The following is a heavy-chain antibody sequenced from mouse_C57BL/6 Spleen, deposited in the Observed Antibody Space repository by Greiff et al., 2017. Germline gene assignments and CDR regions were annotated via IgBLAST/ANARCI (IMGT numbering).Heavy chain of an antibody. J-gene: IGHJ3*01. Sequence: VQLQQSGPELVKPGASVKISCKASGYSFTSYYIHWVKQRPGQGLEWIGWIYPGSGTTKYNEKFKGKATMTADTSSSTAYMQLSSLTAEDSAVYECYHNWGWFDYWGQGTLVTVSA. D-gene: IGHD4-1*01. CDR2: IYPGSGTT. CDR1: GYSFTSYY. V-gene: IGHV1-66*01. CDR3: YHNWGWFDY.